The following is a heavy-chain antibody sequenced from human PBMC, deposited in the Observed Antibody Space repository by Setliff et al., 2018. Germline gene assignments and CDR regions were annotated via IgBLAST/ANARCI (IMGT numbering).Heavy chain of an antibody. CDR3: ARVAPHYYDSSGTNWFDP. J-gene: IGHJ5*02. V-gene: IGHV1-2*02. CDR2: INPNSGGT. Sequence: ASVKVSCKASGYNFTGYYMHWVRQAPGQGLEWMGWINPNSGGTNYAQKFQGRVTMTRDTSISTAYMELSRLRSDDTAVYYCARVAPHYYDSSGTNWFDPWGQGTLVTVSS. D-gene: IGHD3-22*01. CDR1: GYNFTGYY.